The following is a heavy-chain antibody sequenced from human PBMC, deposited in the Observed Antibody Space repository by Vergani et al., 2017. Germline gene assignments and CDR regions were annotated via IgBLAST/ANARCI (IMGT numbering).Heavy chain of an antibody. CDR2: IWYDGSNK. CDR1: GFTFSSYA. CDR3: AKLRFTGFWSGTDY. D-gene: IGHD3-3*01. V-gene: IGHV3-33*06. J-gene: IGHJ4*02. Sequence: QVQLVESGGGVVQPGRSLRLSCAASGFTFSSYAMHWVRQAPGKGLEWVAIIWYDGSNKYYADSVKGRFTISRDNSKNTLYLQMNSLRAEDTAVYYCAKLRFTGFWSGTDYWGQGTLVTVSS.